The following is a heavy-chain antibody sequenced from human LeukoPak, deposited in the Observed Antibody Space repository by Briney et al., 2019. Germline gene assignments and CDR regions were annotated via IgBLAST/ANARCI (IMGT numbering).Heavy chain of an antibody. Sequence: SETLSLTCTVSGGSISSSSYYWSWIRQPPGKGLEWIGYIYYSGSTNYNPSLKSRVTISVDTSKNQFSLKLSSVTAADTAVYYCAATARITMVRGVIINPFDYWGQGTLVTVSS. J-gene: IGHJ4*02. CDR2: IYYSGST. CDR1: GGSISSSSYY. CDR3: AATARITMVRGVIINPFDY. D-gene: IGHD3-10*01. V-gene: IGHV4-61*01.